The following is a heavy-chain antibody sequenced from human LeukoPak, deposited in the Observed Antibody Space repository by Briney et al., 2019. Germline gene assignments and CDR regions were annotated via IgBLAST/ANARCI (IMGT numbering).Heavy chain of an antibody. CDR2: IYHSGST. D-gene: IGHD3-3*01. CDR1: GYSISSGYY. J-gene: IGHJ5*02. V-gene: IGHV4-38-2*01. Sequence: SETLSLTCAVSGYSISSGYYWGWIRQPPGKGLEWIGSIYHSGSTYYNPSLKSRVTISVDTSKNQLSLKLSSVPAADTAVYYCARQTDYDFWSGSTLNWFDPWGQGTLVTVSS. CDR3: ARQTDYDFWSGSTLNWFDP.